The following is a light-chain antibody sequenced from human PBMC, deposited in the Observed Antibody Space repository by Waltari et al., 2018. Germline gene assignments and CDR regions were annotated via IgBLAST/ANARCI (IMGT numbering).Light chain of an antibody. CDR1: QEINSD. CDR2: YAS. V-gene: IGKV1-13*02. J-gene: IGKJ5*01. CDR3: QHFKTYPIT. Sequence: AIQLTQSPLSLSASVGDRVPIACRARQEINSDLAWYQQKPGKAPKLLIYYASSLQSGVPSRFSGSGSGTDFTLTISSLQPEDFATYHCQHFKTYPITFGQGTRLEIK.